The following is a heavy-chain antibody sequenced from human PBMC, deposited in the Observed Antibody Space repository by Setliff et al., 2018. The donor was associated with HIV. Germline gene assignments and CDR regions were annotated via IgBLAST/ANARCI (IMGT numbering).Heavy chain of an antibody. V-gene: IGHV1-2*02. J-gene: IGHJ6*03. Sequence: GASVKVSCKASGYTFTGYYMHWVRQAPGQGLEWMGWINPNSGGTNYAQKFQGRVTMTRDTSISTAYMELSRLRSDDTAVYYCARNGYSYGFINHYYHYMDVWGKGTTVTVSS. D-gene: IGHD5-18*01. CDR1: GYTFTGYY. CDR2: INPNSGGT. CDR3: ARNGYSYGFINHYYHYMDV.